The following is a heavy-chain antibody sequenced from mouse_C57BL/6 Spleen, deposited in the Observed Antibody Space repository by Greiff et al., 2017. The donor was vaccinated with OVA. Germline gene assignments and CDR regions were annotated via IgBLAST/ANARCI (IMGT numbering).Heavy chain of an antibody. J-gene: IGHJ4*01. CDR3: VTVGYAMDY. Sequence: EVKLVESGGGLVQPKGSLKLSCAASGFSFNTYAMNWVRQAPGKGLEWVARIRSKSNNYATYYADSVKDRFTISRDDSESMLYLQMNNLKTEDTAMYYCVTVGYAMDYWGQGTSVTVSS. CDR1: GFSFNTYA. D-gene: IGHD1-1*02. V-gene: IGHV10-1*01. CDR2: IRSKSNNYAT.